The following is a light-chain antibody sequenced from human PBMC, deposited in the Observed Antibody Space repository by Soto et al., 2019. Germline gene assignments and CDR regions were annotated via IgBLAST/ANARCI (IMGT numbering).Light chain of an antibody. CDR1: QSVSSK. CDR3: QQSYSTP. V-gene: IGKV3D-15*01. Sequence: ETVMTQSPATLSVSPGERATLSCWASQSVSSKLAWYQQKPGQAPRLLIYGASTRATGIPDRFSGSGSGTDFTLTISSLQPEDFATYYCQQSYSTPFGQGTRLEIK. J-gene: IGKJ5*01. CDR2: GAS.